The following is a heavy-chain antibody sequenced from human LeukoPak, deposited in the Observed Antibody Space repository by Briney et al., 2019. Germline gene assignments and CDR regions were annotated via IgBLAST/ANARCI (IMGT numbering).Heavy chain of an antibody. CDR2: IIPILGIA. CDR3: VKVGARKRFDY. V-gene: IGHV1-69*04. Sequence: SVKVSCKASGGTFSSYAISWVRQAPGQGLEWMGRIIPILGIANYAQKFQGRVTITADKSTSTAYMELSSLRSEDTAVYYCVKVGARKRFDYWGQGTLVTVSS. D-gene: IGHD3-16*01. CDR1: GGTFSSYA. J-gene: IGHJ4*02.